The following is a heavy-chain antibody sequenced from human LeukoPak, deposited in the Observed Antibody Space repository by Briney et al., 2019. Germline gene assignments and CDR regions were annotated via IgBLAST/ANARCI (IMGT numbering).Heavy chain of an antibody. D-gene: IGHD5/OR15-5a*01. Sequence: SETLSLTCTVSGGSISSYYWSWIRHPAGKGLKWIGRIYTSGSTNYNPSLKSRVTISVDRSKNQFSLKLSSVTAADTAVYYCARDRVRTSNAFDIWGQGTMVTVS. V-gene: IGHV4-4*07. J-gene: IGHJ3*02. CDR2: IYTSGST. CDR1: GGSISSYY. CDR3: ARDRVRTSNAFDI.